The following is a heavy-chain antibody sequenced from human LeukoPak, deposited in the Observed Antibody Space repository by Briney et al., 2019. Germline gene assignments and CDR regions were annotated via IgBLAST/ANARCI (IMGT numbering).Heavy chain of an antibody. V-gene: IGHV3-23*01. D-gene: IGHD1-26*01. CDR2: IGGGDT. J-gene: IGHJ4*02. CDR3: AKDRQSFNSMWDYFDS. Sequence: GGSLRLPCAASGFTFNNYAMSWVRQAPGKGLEWVSGIGGGDTHYADSVKGRFTISRDDSKNTVDPQMSSLRAEDTAVYYCAKDRQSFNSMWDYFDSWGQGTLVTVSS. CDR1: GFTFNNYA.